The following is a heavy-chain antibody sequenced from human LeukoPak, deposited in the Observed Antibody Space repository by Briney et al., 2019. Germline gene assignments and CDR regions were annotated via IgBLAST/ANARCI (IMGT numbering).Heavy chain of an antibody. Sequence: SETLSLTCAVSSDSIRSNNWWSWVRQPPGKGLEWIGEIYHSGSTNYNPSLKSRVTISADTSKNQLSLKFSSVTAADTAVYYCVRVPFAFYGMEVWGKGTTVSVSS. V-gene: IGHV4-4*02. J-gene: IGHJ6*04. D-gene: IGHD4/OR15-4a*01. CDR2: IYHSGST. CDR1: SDSIRSNNW. CDR3: VRVPFAFYGMEV.